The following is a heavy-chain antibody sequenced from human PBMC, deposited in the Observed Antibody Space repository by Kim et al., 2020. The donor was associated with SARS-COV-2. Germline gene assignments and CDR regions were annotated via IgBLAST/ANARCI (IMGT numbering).Heavy chain of an antibody. J-gene: IGHJ4*02. V-gene: IGHV4-31*03. CDR3: ARVSRWGTGLYGESDY. Sequence: SETLSLTCTVSGGSISSGGYYWSWIRQHPGKGLEWIGYIYYSGSTYYNPSLKSRVTISVDTSKNQFSLKLSSVTAADTAVYYCARVSRWGTGLYGESDYWGQGTLVTVSS. D-gene: IGHD3-10*01. CDR2: IYYSGST. CDR1: GGSISSGGYY.